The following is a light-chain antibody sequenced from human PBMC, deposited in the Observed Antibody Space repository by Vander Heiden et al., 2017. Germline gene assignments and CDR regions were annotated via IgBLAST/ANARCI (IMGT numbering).Light chain of an antibody. CDR1: QSIRNT. V-gene: IGKV3-15*01. CDR2: GAS. CDR3: QQDNNWPRT. Sequence: EIVLTQSPATLSVSPGETAILSCRATQSIRNTLAWYQQKSGQPPRLLIFGASTRATGIPARFSGSGSGTEFTLTINSLQSEDFAVYYCQQDNNWPRTFGQGTKVEIK. J-gene: IGKJ1*01.